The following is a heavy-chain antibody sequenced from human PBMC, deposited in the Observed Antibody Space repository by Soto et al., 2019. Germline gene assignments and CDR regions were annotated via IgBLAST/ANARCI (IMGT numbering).Heavy chain of an antibody. J-gene: IGHJ6*02. CDR3: ARDRYSYGRRIDYYYGMDV. D-gene: IGHD5-18*01. CDR1: GGSISSYY. CDR2: IYYSGST. Sequence: QVQLQESGPGLVKPSETLSLTCTVSGGSISSYYWSWIRQPPGKGLEWIGYIYYSGSTNYNPSLKSRVTISVDTSKNQFSLKLSSVTAADTAVYYCARDRYSYGRRIDYYYGMDVWGQGTTVTVSS. V-gene: IGHV4-59*01.